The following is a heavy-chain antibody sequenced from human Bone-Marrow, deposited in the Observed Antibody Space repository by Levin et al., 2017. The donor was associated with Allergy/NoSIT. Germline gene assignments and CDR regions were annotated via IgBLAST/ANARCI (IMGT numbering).Heavy chain of an antibody. J-gene: IGHJ2*01. CDR3: ARRTGYNYDNYWYFDL. Sequence: SETLSLTCSVSGASISSSYWSWIRQPPGKGLEWIGYIFSSGSTNYNPSLKTEVTISADVSKNELSLKLRSVTAADTAVYYCARRTGYNYDNYWYFDLWGRGTLVTVSS. CDR1: GASISSSY. V-gene: IGHV4-59*08. CDR2: IFSSGST. D-gene: IGHD5-24*01.